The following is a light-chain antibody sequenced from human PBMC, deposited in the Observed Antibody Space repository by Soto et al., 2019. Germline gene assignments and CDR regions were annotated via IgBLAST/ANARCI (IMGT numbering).Light chain of an antibody. J-gene: IGLJ2*01. CDR3: GSYTTINTMI. CDR2: DVS. V-gene: IGLV2-14*01. Sequence: QSALTQPASVSGSPGQSITISCAGTSGDVGAYNYVTWFQQYPGKVPKLIIYDVSDRPSGVSDRFSGSKSGNTASLTISGLLAEDEADYYCGSYTTINTMIFGGGTKVTV. CDR1: SGDVGAYNY.